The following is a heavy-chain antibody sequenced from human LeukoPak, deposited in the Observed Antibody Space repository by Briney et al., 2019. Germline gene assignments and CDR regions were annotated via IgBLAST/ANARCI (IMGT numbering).Heavy chain of an antibody. Sequence: SETLSLTCTASGGSISSSSYYWGWIRQPPGKGLEWIGSIYYSGSTYYNPSLKSRVTISVDTSKNQFSLNLSSVTAADTAVYYCARHDYYGSGSVHWGQGTLVTVSS. CDR1: GGSISSSSYY. CDR3: ARHDYYGSGSVH. CDR2: IYYSGST. J-gene: IGHJ4*02. D-gene: IGHD3-10*01. V-gene: IGHV4-39*01.